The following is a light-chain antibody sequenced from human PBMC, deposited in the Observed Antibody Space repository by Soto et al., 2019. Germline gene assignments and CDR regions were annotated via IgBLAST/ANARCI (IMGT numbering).Light chain of an antibody. J-gene: IGLJ1*01. CDR2: EVS. Sequence: QSVLTQPASVSGSPGQSITISCTGTSSDVGGYNYVSWYQHYPGKAPKLMIYEVSNRPSGVSNRFSGSKSGNTASLTISGLQTEDEADYYSTSYTSSSTRVFGTGTKVTVL. V-gene: IGLV2-14*01. CDR1: SSDVGGYNY. CDR3: TSYTSSSTRV.